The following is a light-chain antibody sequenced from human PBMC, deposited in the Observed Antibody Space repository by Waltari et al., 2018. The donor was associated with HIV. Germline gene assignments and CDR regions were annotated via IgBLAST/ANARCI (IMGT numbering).Light chain of an antibody. CDR3: QQYNSYPLT. J-gene: IGKJ4*01. Sequence: DTQLTQSPATLSASIGARVTIVCRANESISSWLAWYQQRPALRPKLLIDKASVLDSGVSARFSGSGSGTEFALSISDLQTDDVATYFCQQYNSYPLTFGGGTKVEI. V-gene: IGKV1-5*03. CDR1: ESISSW. CDR2: KAS.